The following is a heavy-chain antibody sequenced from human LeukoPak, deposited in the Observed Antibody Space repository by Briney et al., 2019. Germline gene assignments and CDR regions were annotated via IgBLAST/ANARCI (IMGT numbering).Heavy chain of an antibody. CDR1: GFTFSSYG. J-gene: IGHJ5*02. V-gene: IGHV3-30*18. CDR3: AKVSYGNWFDP. CDR2: ISYDGSNK. Sequence: PGGSLRLSCAASGFTFSSYGMHWVRQAPGKGLEWVAVISYDGSNKYYADSVKGRFTISRDNSKNTLYLQMNSLRAEDTAVYYCAKVSYGNWFDPWGQGTLVTVSS. D-gene: IGHD4-17*01.